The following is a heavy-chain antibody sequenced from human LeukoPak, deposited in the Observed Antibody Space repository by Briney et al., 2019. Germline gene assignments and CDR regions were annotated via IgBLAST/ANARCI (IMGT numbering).Heavy chain of an antibody. CDR2: TYCRSNCYN. Sequence: SQTLSLTCAISGDGVSSGSAAWNWIRQSPSRGLEWLGRTYCRSNCYNDYAMSVKSRIIIKPDTSKNQFSLQLSSVTPEDTAVYYCAREEDCTTSSCYGTVYFDYWGQGILVTVSS. CDR1: GDGVSSGSAA. CDR3: AREEDCTTSSCYGTVYFDY. D-gene: IGHD2-2*01. V-gene: IGHV6-1*01. J-gene: IGHJ4*02.